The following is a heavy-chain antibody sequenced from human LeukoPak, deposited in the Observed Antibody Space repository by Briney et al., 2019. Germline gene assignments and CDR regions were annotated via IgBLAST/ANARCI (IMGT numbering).Heavy chain of an antibody. D-gene: IGHD6-6*01. CDR2: INPNSGGT. CDR1: GYTFTGYY. J-gene: IGHJ4*02. Sequence: ASVKVSCKASGYTFTGYYMHWVRQAPGQGLEWMGRINPNSGGTNYAQKFQGRVTMTRDTSISTAYMELSRLGSDDTAVYYGARVDTRSSSSSLLGYWGQGTLVTVSS. CDR3: ARVDTRSSSSSLLGY. V-gene: IGHV1-2*06.